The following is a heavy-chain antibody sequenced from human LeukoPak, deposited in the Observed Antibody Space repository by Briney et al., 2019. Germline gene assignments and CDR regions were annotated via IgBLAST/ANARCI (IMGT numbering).Heavy chain of an antibody. V-gene: IGHV3-48*03. J-gene: IGHJ6*03. CDR2: ISSSGSTI. Sequence: GGSLRLSCAASGFTFSSYEMNWVRQAPGKGLEWVSYISSSGSTIYYADSVKGRFTISRDNAKNSLYLQMNSLRAEDTAVYYCAREPGAGLLWFGELRDYYYYMDVWGKGTTVTVSS. CDR1: GFTFSSYE. CDR3: AREPGAGLLWFGELRDYYYYMDV. D-gene: IGHD3-10*01.